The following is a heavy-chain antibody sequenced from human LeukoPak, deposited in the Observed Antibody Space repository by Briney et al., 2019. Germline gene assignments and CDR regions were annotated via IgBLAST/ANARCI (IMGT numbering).Heavy chain of an antibody. CDR2: ISSRGSTI. CDR3: ARFGIVASDAVDY. CDR1: GFTFSSYE. D-gene: IGHD3-22*01. J-gene: IGHJ4*02. Sequence: GGSLRLSCAASGFTFSSYEMNWVRQAPGKGLEWVSYISSRGSTIYYADSVKGRFTISRDNAKNSLSLQLNSLRAGDTAVYYCARFGIVASDAVDYWGQGTLVTVSS. V-gene: IGHV3-48*03.